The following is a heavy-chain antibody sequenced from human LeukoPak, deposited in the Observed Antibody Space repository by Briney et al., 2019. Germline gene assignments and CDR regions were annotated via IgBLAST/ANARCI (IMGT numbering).Heavy chain of an antibody. D-gene: IGHD3-3*01. J-gene: IGHJ5*02. Sequence: ASVKVSCKASGYTFTSYGISWVRQATGQGLEWMGWMNPNSGNTGYAQKFQGRVTITRNTSISTAYMELSSLRSEDTAVYYCARGKAIFGVINWFDPWGQGTLVTVSS. V-gene: IGHV1-8*03. CDR1: GYTFTSYG. CDR3: ARGKAIFGVINWFDP. CDR2: MNPNSGNT.